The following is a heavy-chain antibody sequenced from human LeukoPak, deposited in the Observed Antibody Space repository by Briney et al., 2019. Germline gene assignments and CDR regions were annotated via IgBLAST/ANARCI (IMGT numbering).Heavy chain of an antibody. J-gene: IGHJ4*02. CDR2: ISDSGGST. D-gene: IGHD2-2*01. CDR3: AKDRPYCSSTSCPDY. CDR1: GFTFSSYW. Sequence: GGSLRLSCAASGFTFSSYWMHWVRQAPGKGLVWVSAISDSGGSTYYADSVKGRFTISRDNSKNTLYLQMNSPRAEDTAVYYCAKDRPYCSSTSCPDYWGQGTLVTVSS. V-gene: IGHV3-23*01.